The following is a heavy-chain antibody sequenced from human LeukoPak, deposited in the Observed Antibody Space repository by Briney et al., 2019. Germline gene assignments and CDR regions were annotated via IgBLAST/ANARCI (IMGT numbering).Heavy chain of an antibody. CDR2: IYTSGST. Sequence: TGGSLRLSCAASGFTFSSYEMNWVRQAPGKGLEWIGRIYTSGSTNYNPSLKSRVTISVDTSKNQFSLKLSSVTAADTAVYYCARVEQQFPDYWGQGTLVTVSS. CDR1: GFTFSSYE. D-gene: IGHD6-13*01. J-gene: IGHJ4*02. V-gene: IGHV4-4*08. CDR3: ARVEQQFPDY.